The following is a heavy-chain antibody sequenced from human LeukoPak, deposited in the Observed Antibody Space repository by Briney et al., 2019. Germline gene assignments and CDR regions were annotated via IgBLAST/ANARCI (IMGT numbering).Heavy chain of an antibody. V-gene: IGHV3-30*18. CDR3: AKSLTGETGEAFDI. CDR1: GFTFSSYG. CDR2: ISYDGSNK. D-gene: IGHD1-14*01. Sequence: GGSLRLSCAASGFTFSSYGMHWGRQAPGKGLEWVAVISYDGSNKYYADSVKGRFTISRDNSKNTLYLQMNSLRAEDTAVYYCAKSLTGETGEAFDIWGQGTMVTVSS. J-gene: IGHJ3*02.